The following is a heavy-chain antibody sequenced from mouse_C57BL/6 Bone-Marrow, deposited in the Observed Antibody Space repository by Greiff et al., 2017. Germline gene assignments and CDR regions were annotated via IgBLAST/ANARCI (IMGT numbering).Heavy chain of an antibody. CDR2: SRNKANDYTT. Sequence: EVQLVESGGGLVQSGRSLRLSCATSGFTFSDFYMEWVRQAPGKGLEWIAASRNKANDYTTEYSASVKGRFIVSRDTSQSILYLQMNALRAEDTAMYYCARDKIYYAMDYWGQGTSVTVSS. CDR1: GFTFSDFY. CDR3: ARDKIYYAMDY. J-gene: IGHJ4*01. V-gene: IGHV7-1*01.